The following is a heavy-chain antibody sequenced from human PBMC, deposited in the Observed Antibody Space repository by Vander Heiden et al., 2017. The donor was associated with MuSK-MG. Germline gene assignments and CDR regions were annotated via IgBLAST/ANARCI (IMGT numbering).Heavy chain of an antibody. CDR1: GFSFSDYY. CDR3: ARGRTGSP. V-gene: IGHV3-11*01. CDR2: INRTGRIT. Sequence: QVQLVAPGGGLSKPGGPLSLSRAAPGFSFSDYYLTWFRRAPGKGREWISYINRTGRITNNADSVKGRFTISRDNAMNSQSLQMNSLRAEDTAGYYCARGRTGSPWGQGTLVTVSS. J-gene: IGHJ5*02. D-gene: IGHD1-26*01.